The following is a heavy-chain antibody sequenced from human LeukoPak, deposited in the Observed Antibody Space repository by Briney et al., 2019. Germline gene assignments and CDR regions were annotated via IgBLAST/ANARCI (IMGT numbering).Heavy chain of an antibody. CDR1: GYTFTSYG. V-gene: IGHV1-18*01. J-gene: IGHJ4*02. CDR2: ISAYNGNK. D-gene: IGHD3-3*01. CDR3: ARDLSRFLEWLLFVIMDY. Sequence: ASVKLSCTASGYTFTSYGISWVRQAPGQGLEWMAWISAYNGNKNYAQKLQGRVTMTTDTSTSTAYIELRSLRSDDTAVYYCARDLSRFLEWLLFVIMDYWGQGTLVTVSS.